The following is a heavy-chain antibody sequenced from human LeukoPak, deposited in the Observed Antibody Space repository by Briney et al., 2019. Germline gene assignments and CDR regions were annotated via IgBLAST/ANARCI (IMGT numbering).Heavy chain of an antibody. D-gene: IGHD6-19*01. J-gene: IGHJ4*02. CDR1: GYTLTELS. V-gene: IGHV1-24*01. CDR3: ARSLPLYSSGSDY. Sequence: ASVKVSCKVSGYTLTELSMHWVRQAPGKGLEWMGGFDPEDGETIYAQKFQGRVTMTRDTSISTAYMELSRLRSDDTAVYYCARSLPLYSSGSDYWGQGTLVTVSS. CDR2: FDPEDGET.